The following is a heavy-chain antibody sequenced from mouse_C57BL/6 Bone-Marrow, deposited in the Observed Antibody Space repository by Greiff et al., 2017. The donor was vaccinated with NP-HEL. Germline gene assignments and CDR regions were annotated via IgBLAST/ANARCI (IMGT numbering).Heavy chain of an antibody. CDR3: ASSLYYGNYYAMDY. D-gene: IGHD2-1*01. CDR2: IHPNSGST. J-gene: IGHJ4*01. CDR1: GYTFTSYW. V-gene: IGHV1-64*01. Sequence: VQLQQSGAELVKPGASVKLSCKASGYTFTSYWMHWVKQRPGQGLEWIGMIHPNSGSTNYNEKFKSKATLTVDKSSSTAYMQLSSLTSEDSAVYYCASSLYYGNYYAMDYWGQGTSVTVSS.